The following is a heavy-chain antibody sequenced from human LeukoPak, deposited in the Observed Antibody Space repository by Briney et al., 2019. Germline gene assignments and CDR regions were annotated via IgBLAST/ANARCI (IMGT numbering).Heavy chain of an antibody. CDR2: IYSGGST. D-gene: IGHD4-17*01. Sequence: GGSLRLSCAASGFTVSSNYMSWVRQAPGKGLEWVSVIYSGGSTCYADSVKGRFTISRDNSKNTLYLQMNSLRAEDTAVYYCARVHGPPYYYYGMDVWGQGTTVTVSS. J-gene: IGHJ6*02. CDR1: GFTVSSNY. V-gene: IGHV3-66*01. CDR3: ARVHGPPYYYYGMDV.